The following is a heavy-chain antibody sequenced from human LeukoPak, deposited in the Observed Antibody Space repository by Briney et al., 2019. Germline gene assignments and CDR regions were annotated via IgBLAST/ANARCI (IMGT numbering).Heavy chain of an antibody. CDR3: ARDGDVRVQYYFYHLDV. CDR2: HGGHHGT. D-gene: IGHD3-16*01. V-gene: IGHV3-23*01. Sequence: PGGSLRLSCAASGFTLSSHAMTWVRQAPGMGLEWVSTHGGHHGTFYADSVKGRFTVSRDNSKDTVYLEISSLRAEDTAEYYCARDGDVRVQYYFYHLDVWGKGTTVTVSS. J-gene: IGHJ6*03. CDR1: GFTLSSHA.